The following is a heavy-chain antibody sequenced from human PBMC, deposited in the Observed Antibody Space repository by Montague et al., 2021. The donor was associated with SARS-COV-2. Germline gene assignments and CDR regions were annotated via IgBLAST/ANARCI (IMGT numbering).Heavy chain of an antibody. V-gene: IGHV5-10-1*01. J-gene: IGHJ4*02. Sequence: QSGAEVKKPGEFLRISCKGSGYSFTTYWINWVRQMPGKGLEWMGKIDPSDSNAYYSPSFQGHVTISVDKSISTAYLQWSSLKASDTAMFYCATPDYWGQGTLVTVSS. CDR3: ATPDY. CDR2: IDPSDSNA. CDR1: GYSFTTYW.